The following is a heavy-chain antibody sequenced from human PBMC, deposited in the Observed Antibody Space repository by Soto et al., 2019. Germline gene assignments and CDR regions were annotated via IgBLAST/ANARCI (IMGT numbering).Heavy chain of an antibody. V-gene: IGHV4-31*03. D-gene: IGHD3-22*01. CDR3: ARRDRSGFSYWLDT. J-gene: IGHJ5*02. CDR1: GGSISSGDYY. CDR2: IYVSGTT. Sequence: QVQLQESGPGLVKPSQTLSLTCTVSGGSISSGDYYWSWIRQHPGKGLEWSGTIYVSGTTYYNPSLTSRVTISVDTSKNQFSLSLSSVTAADTAVYYCARRDRSGFSYWLDTWGQGTLVTVSS.